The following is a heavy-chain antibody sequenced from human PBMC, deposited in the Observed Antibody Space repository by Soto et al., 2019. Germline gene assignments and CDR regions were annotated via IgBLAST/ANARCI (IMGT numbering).Heavy chain of an antibody. CDR1: GGSISSYY. CDR2: IYYSGST. V-gene: IGHV4-59*01. D-gene: IGHD3-3*01. J-gene: IGHJ5*02. CDR3: ARVGFDFWSGKAGGSCFDA. Sequence: PSETLSLTCTVSGGSISSYYWSWIRQPPGQGLEWIGYIYYSGSTNYNPSLKRRVTISVDTSKNQFSLKLSSVTAADTAVYYCARVGFDFWSGKAGGSCFDAWGQGTLVTVSS.